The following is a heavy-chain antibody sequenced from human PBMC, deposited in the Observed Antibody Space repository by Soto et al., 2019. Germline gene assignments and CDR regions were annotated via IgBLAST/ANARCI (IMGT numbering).Heavy chain of an antibody. CDR1: GGSISSGGFS. Sequence: TLSLTRAVSGGSISSGGFSWSWIRQSPGKGLELIGYIYYSGSTYYNPSLKSRVTISVDRSKNEFSLRLRSVTAADTAVYYCARATLFRLGYYYATEYYFFDYWSRGTLV. CDR3: ARATLFRLGYYYATEYYFFDY. V-gene: IGHV4-30-2*06. CDR2: IYYSGST. J-gene: IGHJ4*02. D-gene: IGHD3-16*01.